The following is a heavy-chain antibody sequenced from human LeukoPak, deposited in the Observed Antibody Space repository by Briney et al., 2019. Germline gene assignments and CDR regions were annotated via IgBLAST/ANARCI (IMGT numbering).Heavy chain of an antibody. CDR2: ISWNSGSI. CDR3: ARARIGYYGMDV. Sequence: PGGSLRLSCAASGFTFDDYAMHWVRQAPGKGPEWVSGISWNSGSIGYADSVKGRFTISRDNAKNPLYLQMNSLRAEDTALYYCARARIGYYGMDVWGQGTTVTVSS. J-gene: IGHJ6*02. D-gene: IGHD1-26*01. V-gene: IGHV3-9*01. CDR1: GFTFDDYA.